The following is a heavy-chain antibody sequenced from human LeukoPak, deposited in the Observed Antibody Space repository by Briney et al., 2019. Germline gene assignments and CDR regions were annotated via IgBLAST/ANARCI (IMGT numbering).Heavy chain of an antibody. J-gene: IGHJ4*02. CDR2: ISGKGNGT. Sequence: TGGSLRLSCAASGFPFSTYAMNWVRQDPDKGLEWIAGISGKGNGTYYADSVKGRFTISRDNSKNTLFLQMISLGREDTATYWCVKRTMSAFDQWGQGILVIVSS. V-gene: IGHV3-23*01. CDR3: VKRTMSAFDQ. CDR1: GFPFSTYA.